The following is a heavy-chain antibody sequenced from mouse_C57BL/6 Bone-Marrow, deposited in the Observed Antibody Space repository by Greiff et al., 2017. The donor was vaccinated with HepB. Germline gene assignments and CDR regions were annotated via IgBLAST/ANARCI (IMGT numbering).Heavy chain of an antibody. CDR2: SRNKANDYTT. D-gene: IGHD4-1*01. CDR1: GFTFSDFY. V-gene: IGHV7-1*01. CDR3: ASDDCLRWDSFDY. Sequence: EVQLVESGGGLVQSGRSLRLSCATSGFTFSDFYMEWVRQAPGKGLEWIAASRNKANDYTTEYSASVKGRFIVSRDTSQSILYLQMNAMRAEDTAIYYCASDDCLRWDSFDYWGQGTTLTVSS. J-gene: IGHJ2*01.